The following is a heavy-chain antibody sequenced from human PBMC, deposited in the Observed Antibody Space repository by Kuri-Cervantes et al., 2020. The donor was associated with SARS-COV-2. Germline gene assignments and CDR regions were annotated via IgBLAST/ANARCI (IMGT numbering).Heavy chain of an antibody. CDR1: GFTVSSNY. J-gene: IGHJ6*03. CDR2: IYSGGST. CDR3: AKGTGRLHHYMDV. Sequence: GESLKISCAASGFTVSSNYMSWVRQAPGKGLEWVSVIYSGGSTYYADSVKGRFTISRDNSKNTLYQQMNSKRAEDTAVYYCAKGTGRLHHYMDVWGKGTTVTVSS. D-gene: IGHD1-1*01. V-gene: IGHV3-53*05.